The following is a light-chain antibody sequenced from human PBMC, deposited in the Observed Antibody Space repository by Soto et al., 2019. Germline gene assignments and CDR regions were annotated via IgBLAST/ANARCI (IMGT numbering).Light chain of an antibody. V-gene: IGLV2-14*01. CDR2: DVS. CDR1: SSDVGGYNY. J-gene: IGLJ1*01. CDR3: SSYTSSSLNYV. Sequence: QSALTQPASVSGSPGQSITISCTGTSSDVGGYNYVSWYQQHPGKAPKLMIYDVSNRPSGVSNRFSGSKSGNTASLTISGLQAEDDEDYYCSSYTSSSLNYVFGTGTKLTVL.